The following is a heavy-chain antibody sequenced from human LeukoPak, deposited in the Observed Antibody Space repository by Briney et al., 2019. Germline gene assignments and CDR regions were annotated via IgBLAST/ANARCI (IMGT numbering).Heavy chain of an antibody. Sequence: ASVKVSCKASEYTFTGYYMHWVRQAPGQGLEWMGWINPNSGGTNYAQKFQGRVTMTRDTSISTAYMELSRLRSDDTAVYYCARGFHLGYCSSTSCYKVGTFGYWGQGTLVTVSS. CDR2: INPNSGGT. D-gene: IGHD2-2*02. J-gene: IGHJ4*02. CDR3: ARGFHLGYCSSTSCYKVGTFGY. V-gene: IGHV1-2*02. CDR1: EYTFTGYY.